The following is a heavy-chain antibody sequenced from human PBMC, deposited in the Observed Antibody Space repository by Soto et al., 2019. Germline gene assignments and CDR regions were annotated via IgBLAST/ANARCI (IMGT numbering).Heavy chain of an antibody. CDR2: INAGNGNT. D-gene: IGHD3-3*01. J-gene: IGHJ3*02. CDR1: GYTFTSYA. Sequence: ASVKVSCKASGYTFTSYAMHWVRQAPGQRLEWMGWINAGNGNTKYSQKFQGRVTITRDTSASTAYMELSSLRSEDTAVYYCARVIMIFGVTPDGAFDIWGQGTMVTVSS. CDR3: ARVIMIFGVTPDGAFDI. V-gene: IGHV1-3*01.